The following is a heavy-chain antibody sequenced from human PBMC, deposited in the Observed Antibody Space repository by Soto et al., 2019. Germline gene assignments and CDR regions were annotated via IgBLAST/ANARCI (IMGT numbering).Heavy chain of an antibody. CDR2: ISWNSGSI. V-gene: IGHV3-9*01. Sequence: PGGSLRLSCAASGFTFDDYAMHWVRQAPGKGLEWVSGISWNSGSIGYADSVKGRFTISRDNAKNSLYLQMNSLRAEDTAVYYWARDAYYYDSGGDFEGGYFDYWGQGALVTVSS. J-gene: IGHJ4*02. CDR1: GFTFDDYA. D-gene: IGHD3-22*01. CDR3: ARDAYYYDSGGDFEGGYFDY.